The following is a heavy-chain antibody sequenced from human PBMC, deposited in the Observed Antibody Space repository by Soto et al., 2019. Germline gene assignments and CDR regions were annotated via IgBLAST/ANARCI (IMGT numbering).Heavy chain of an antibody. J-gene: IGHJ4*02. CDR2: IGSAVGT. Sequence: PGGSLRLSCAASGFIFSNYDMHWVRQPVGKGLEWVSAIGSAVGTYYAGSVKGRFTISRDNAENSLFLEMNSLRAGDTAVYYCERRFCSGGTCPGIGFDYWGRGTLVTVSS. CDR1: GFIFSNYD. D-gene: IGHD2-15*01. CDR3: ERRFCSGGTCPGIGFDY. V-gene: IGHV3-13*01.